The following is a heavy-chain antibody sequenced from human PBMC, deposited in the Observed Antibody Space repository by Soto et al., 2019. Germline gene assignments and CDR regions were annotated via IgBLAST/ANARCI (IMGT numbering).Heavy chain of an antibody. Sequence: ASVKVSCKTSGYSFTYSDINWIRQAPGQGLEWMGWLNPKNGATGSAVKYKGRLTMTSDAASTTVFMELRGLRSEDTAVYYCAITWGSGYCSSTSCYRGGSNFDYWGQGTLVTVSS. CDR2: LNPKNGAT. V-gene: IGHV1-8*02. D-gene: IGHD2-2*01. CDR3: AITWGSGYCSSTSCYRGGSNFDY. CDR1: GYSFTYSD. J-gene: IGHJ4*02.